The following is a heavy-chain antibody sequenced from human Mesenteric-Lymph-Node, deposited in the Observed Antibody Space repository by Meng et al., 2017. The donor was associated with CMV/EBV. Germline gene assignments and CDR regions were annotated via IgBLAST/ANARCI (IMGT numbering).Heavy chain of an antibody. J-gene: IGHJ4*02. D-gene: IGHD4/OR15-4a*01. CDR1: GYTFTTFY. V-gene: IGHV1-46*01. Sequence: ASAMVSCKASGYTFTTFYIHWLRQATGQGLEWVGVINPSGGRTDYTQKFQGRFTVTRDTSTNTVYMDLTSLKSEDTAVYYCAIGQSTLWCYPIDYWGQGTLVTVSS. CDR3: AIGQSTLWCYPIDY. CDR2: INPSGGRT.